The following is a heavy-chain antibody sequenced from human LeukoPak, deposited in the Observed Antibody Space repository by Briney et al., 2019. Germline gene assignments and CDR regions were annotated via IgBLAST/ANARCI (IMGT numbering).Heavy chain of an antibody. CDR1: GYTFTGYY. D-gene: IGHD2-2*01. J-gene: IGHJ4*02. CDR2: INPNSGGT. Sequence: ASVKVSCKASGYTFTGYYMHWVRQTPGQGLEWMGWINPNSGGTNYAQKFQGRVTMTRDTSISTAYMELSRLRSDDTAVYYCARGSRIVPAARVDYWGQGTLVTVSS. V-gene: IGHV1-2*02. CDR3: ARGSRIVPAARVDY.